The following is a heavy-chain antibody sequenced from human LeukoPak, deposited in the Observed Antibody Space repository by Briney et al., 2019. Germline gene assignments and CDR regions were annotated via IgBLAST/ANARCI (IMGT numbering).Heavy chain of an antibody. D-gene: IGHD6-13*01. V-gene: IGHV1-69*05. CDR2: IIPIFGTA. CDR3: ARWGYSSSWYDYYMDV. Sequence: SVKVSCKASGGTFSSYAISWVRQAPGQGLEWMGGIIPIFGTANYAQKFQGRVTITTDESTSTAYMELSSLRSEDTAVYYCARWGYSSSWYDYYMDVWGKGTTITVSS. J-gene: IGHJ6*03. CDR1: GGTFSSYA.